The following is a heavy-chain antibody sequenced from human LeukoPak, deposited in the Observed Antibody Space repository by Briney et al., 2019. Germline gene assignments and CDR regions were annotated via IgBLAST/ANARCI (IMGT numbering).Heavy chain of an antibody. D-gene: IGHD3-3*01. Sequence: PSETLSLTCAVYGGSFSGYYRSWIRQPPGKGLEWIGEINHSGSTNYNPSLKSRVTISVDTSKNQFSLKLSSVTAADTAVYYCARGWPIRFLEWPIWFDHWGQGTLVTVSS. V-gene: IGHV4-34*01. J-gene: IGHJ5*02. CDR1: GGSFSGYY. CDR3: ARGWPIRFLEWPIWFDH. CDR2: INHSGST.